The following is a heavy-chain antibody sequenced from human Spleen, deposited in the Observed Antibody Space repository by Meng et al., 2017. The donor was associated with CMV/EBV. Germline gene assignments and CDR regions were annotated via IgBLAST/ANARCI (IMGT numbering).Heavy chain of an antibody. V-gene: IGHV4-59*11. Sequence: SETLSLTCIVSGDSISNHYWSWIRQPPGQGLEWIGYIYYSGSSNYNPSLRSRVTISVDTSKNHFSLKLYSVTAADTAVYYCARLYTGFDAFDIWGQGTMVTVSS. CDR1: GDSISNHY. CDR3: ARLYTGFDAFDI. J-gene: IGHJ3*02. D-gene: IGHD2-2*02. CDR2: IYYSGSS.